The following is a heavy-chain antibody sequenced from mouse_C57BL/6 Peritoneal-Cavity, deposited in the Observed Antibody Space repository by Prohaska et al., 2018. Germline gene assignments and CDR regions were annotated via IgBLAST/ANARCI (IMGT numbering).Heavy chain of an antibody. CDR2: IYPSDSET. D-gene: IGHD1-1*01. CDR3: AILDGIYVRVAY. Sequence: QVQLQQPGAELVRPGSSVKLSCKASGYTFTSYWMDWVKQRPVQGLAWIGNIYPSDSETHYNQKFKDKVTLTVVKSSSTAYMQLSSLTSEDSAVYYCAILDGIYVRVAYWCQGTLVTVSA. CDR1: GYTFTSYW. V-gene: IGHV1-61*01. J-gene: IGHJ3*01.